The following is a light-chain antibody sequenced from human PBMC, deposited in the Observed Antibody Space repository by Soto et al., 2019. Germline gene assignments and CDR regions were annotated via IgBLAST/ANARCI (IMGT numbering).Light chain of an antibody. V-gene: IGLV1-44*01. CDR1: SSNIGGYT. CDR2: NNN. J-gene: IGLJ1*01. CDR3: AAWDASLNGYV. Sequence: QSVLTQPPSASGTPGHTVTISWSAGSSNIGGYTVNWYQHLPGAAPRLLIYNNNQRHSGVPDRFSGSKSGTSASLAISGLQSEDEADYYCAAWDASLNGYVFGTGTKVTVL.